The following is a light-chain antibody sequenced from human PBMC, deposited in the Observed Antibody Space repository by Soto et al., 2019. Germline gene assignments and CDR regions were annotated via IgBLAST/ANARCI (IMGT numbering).Light chain of an antibody. CDR1: QSISSW. Sequence: DIQMTQSPSTLSASVGDRVTITCRASQSISSWLAWYQQKPGKAPKLLIYDASSMESGVPSRFSGSGSGTEFTXTXSSXQXXDFAIYYCQQYSSYPWTFGRGTKVEIK. CDR3: QQYSSYPWT. V-gene: IGKV1-5*01. CDR2: DAS. J-gene: IGKJ1*01.